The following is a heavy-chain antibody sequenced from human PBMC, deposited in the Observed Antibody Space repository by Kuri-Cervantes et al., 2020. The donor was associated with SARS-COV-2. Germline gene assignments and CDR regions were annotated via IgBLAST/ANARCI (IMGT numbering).Heavy chain of an antibody. CDR3: ASGNPAFRYGDFPFDY. V-gene: IGHV4-4*07. CDR2: THSTFSP. D-gene: IGHD4-17*01. CDR1: GASISSDY. Sequence: GSLRLSCIVSGASISSDYWSWIRQPAGKGLEWIGRTHSTFSPGYNPSPKSRVTMSVDTSKNQFSLKLSSVTAADTAVYYRASGNPAFRYGDFPFDYWGQGIVVTVSS. J-gene: IGHJ4*02.